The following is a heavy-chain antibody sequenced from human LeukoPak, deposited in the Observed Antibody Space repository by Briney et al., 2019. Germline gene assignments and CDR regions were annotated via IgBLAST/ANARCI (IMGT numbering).Heavy chain of an antibody. J-gene: IGHJ4*02. D-gene: IGHD3-9*01. CDR1: GFTFSSYS. Sequence: GGPLRLSCAASGFTFSSYSMNWVRQAPGKGLEWVSSISSSSSDIYYADSVKGRFTISRDNAKNSLYLQMTSLRAEDTAVYYCARAYDILTGYSSNSHFDYWGQGTLVTVSS. CDR2: ISSSSSDI. V-gene: IGHV3-21*01. CDR3: ARAYDILTGYSSNSHFDY.